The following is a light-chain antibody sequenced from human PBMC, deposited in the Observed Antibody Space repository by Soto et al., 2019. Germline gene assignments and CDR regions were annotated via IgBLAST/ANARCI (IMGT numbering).Light chain of an antibody. V-gene: IGKV3D-11*02. J-gene: IGKJ5*01. CDR3: QQCGNWHIT. Sequence: DIVLTQSPATLSLSPGERATLSCRASQSVSSYLAWYQQKPGQAPRLLIYGASTRATGIPARFSGSGSGTDFTLTISSLESEDFAVYYCQQCGNWHITFGGGTRVEIK. CDR1: QSVSSY. CDR2: GAS.